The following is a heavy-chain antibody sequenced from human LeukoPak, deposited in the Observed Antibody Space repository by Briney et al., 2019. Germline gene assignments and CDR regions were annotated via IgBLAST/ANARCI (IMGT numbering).Heavy chain of an antibody. CDR1: GGTFSSYA. Sequence: SVKVSCKASGGTFSSYAISWVRQAPGQGLEWMGGIIPIFGTANYAQKFQGRVTITADESTSTAYMELSSLRSEDTAVYYCARDLYGDYDFDYWGQGTLVTVSS. CDR2: IIPIFGTA. J-gene: IGHJ4*02. CDR3: ARDLYGDYDFDY. V-gene: IGHV1-69*13. D-gene: IGHD4-17*01.